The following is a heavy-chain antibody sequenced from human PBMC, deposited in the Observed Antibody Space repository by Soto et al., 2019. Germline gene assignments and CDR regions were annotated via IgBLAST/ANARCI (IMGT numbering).Heavy chain of an antibody. CDR2: INPKSGGT. CDR1: GYTFTGYY. J-gene: IGHJ5*02. CDR3: ARGGDLYCSGGSCYSWFDP. Sequence: QVQLVQSGAEVKKPGASVKVSCKASGYTFTGYYMHWVRQAPGQGLEWMGWINPKSGGTNYAQTFQGWVTMTRDTSISTAYMELSRLRSDDTAVYYCARGGDLYCSGGSCYSWFDPWGQGTLVTVSS. D-gene: IGHD2-15*01. V-gene: IGHV1-2*04.